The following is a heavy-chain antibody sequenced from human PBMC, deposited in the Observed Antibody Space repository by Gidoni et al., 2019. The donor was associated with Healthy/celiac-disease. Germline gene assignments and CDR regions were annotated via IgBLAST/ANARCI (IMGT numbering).Heavy chain of an antibody. CDR1: GCTFSSDG. D-gene: IGHD1-26*01. Sequence: QVQLVESGGGGGQPGRCLRRSWAASGCTFSSDGMHWVRQAPGKGLEWVAVISYVGSNNYYSDSVKGRFTISRDNSKNTLYLQMNSLRAEDTAVYYCGKDRRGHGAYCDYWGQGTLVTVSS. CDR2: ISYVGSNN. V-gene: IGHV3-30*18. CDR3: GKDRRGHGAYCDY. J-gene: IGHJ4*02.